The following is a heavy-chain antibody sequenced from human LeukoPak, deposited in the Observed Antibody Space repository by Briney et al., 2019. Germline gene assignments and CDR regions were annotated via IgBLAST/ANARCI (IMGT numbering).Heavy chain of an antibody. J-gene: IGHJ3*02. Sequence: GGSLRLSCAASGFTFSSYSMNWVRQAPGKGLEWVSYISSSSTTIYFADSVKGQFTISRDNAKNSLYLQMNSLRDEDTAVYYCARRMGGELVAFDIWGQGTMVTVSS. CDR2: ISSSSTTI. D-gene: IGHD1-7*01. CDR1: GFTFSSYS. CDR3: ARRMGGELVAFDI. V-gene: IGHV3-48*02.